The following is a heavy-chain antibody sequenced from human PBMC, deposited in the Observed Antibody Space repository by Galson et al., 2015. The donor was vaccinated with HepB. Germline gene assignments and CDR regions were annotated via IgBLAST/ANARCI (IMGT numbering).Heavy chain of an antibody. Sequence: SLRLSCAASGFTFSNYSMNWVRQAPGKGLEWVSSISSSSSYIYYADSVKGRFTISRDNAKNSLYLQMNSLRAEDTAVYYCAREANYYGSGSYYKGEDYFDYWGQGTLVTVSS. V-gene: IGHV3-21*01. CDR1: GFTFSNYS. J-gene: IGHJ4*02. CDR2: ISSSSSYI. D-gene: IGHD3-10*01. CDR3: AREANYYGSGSYYKGEDYFDY.